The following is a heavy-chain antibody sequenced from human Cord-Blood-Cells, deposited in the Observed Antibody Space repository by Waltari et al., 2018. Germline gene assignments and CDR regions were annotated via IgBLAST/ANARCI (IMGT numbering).Heavy chain of an antibody. CDR1: GGSVSSGSYY. J-gene: IGHJ4*02. D-gene: IGHD2-2*01. Sequence: QVQLQESGPGLVKPSETLSLTCTVSGGSVSSGSYYWSWIRQPPGKGLEWIGYIYYSGSTNYNPSLKSRVTISVDTSKNQFSLKLSSVTAADTAVYYCARASGGYCSSTSCLDYWGQGTLVTVSS. V-gene: IGHV4-61*01. CDR3: ARASGGYCSSTSCLDY. CDR2: IYYSGST.